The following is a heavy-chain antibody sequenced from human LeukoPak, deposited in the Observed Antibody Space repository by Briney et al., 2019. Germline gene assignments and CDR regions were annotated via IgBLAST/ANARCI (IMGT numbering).Heavy chain of an antibody. Sequence: SETLSLTCTVSGGSISSYYWSWIRQPPGKGLEWIGYIYHSGITSYNPSLKSRVTFSVDTSKNECSLKLRSVTAADTAVYYCARGSSGWLDPWGQGTLVTVSS. CDR1: GGSISSYY. V-gene: IGHV4-59*08. D-gene: IGHD6-19*01. J-gene: IGHJ5*02. CDR3: ARGSSGWLDP. CDR2: IYHSGIT.